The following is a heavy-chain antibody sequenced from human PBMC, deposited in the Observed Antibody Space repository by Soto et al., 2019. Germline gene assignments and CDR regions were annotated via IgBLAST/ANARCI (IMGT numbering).Heavy chain of an antibody. J-gene: IGHJ4*02. CDR2: INHSGST. CDR1: GGSFSGYY. CDR3: ARGYIGYSYGFSY. V-gene: IGHV4-34*01. Sequence: PSETLSLTCAVYGGSFSGYYWSWIRQPPGKGLEWIGEINHSGSTNYNPSLKSRVTISVDTSKNQFSLKLSSVTAADTAVYYCARGYIGYSYGFSYWGQGTLVTVSS. D-gene: IGHD5-18*01.